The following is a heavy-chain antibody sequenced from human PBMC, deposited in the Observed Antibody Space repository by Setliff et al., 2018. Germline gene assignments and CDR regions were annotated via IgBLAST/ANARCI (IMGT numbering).Heavy chain of an antibody. Sequence: ASVKVSCKASGYTFTNYGINWVRQAPGQGLEWLGWISAYNGNTHYAQKLQGRVSMTTDTSMSTAYMELRSLRSDDTAVYYCARVYTLTIPPDYWGQGTLVTVSS. J-gene: IGHJ4*02. CDR2: ISAYNGNT. V-gene: IGHV1-18*01. CDR1: GYTFTNYG. D-gene: IGHD4-17*01. CDR3: ARVYTLTIPPDY.